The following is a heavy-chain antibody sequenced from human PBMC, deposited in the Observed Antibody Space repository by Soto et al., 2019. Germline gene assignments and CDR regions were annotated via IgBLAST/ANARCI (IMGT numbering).Heavy chain of an antibody. J-gene: IGHJ4*02. CDR1: GFTFSSYA. D-gene: IGHD3-3*01. CDR3: AVRRDYDFWSGYYPFDY. Sequence: GGSLRLSCAASGFTFSSYAMSWVRQAPGKGLEWVSAISGSGGSTYYADSVKGRFTISRDNSKNTLYLQMNSLRAEDTAVYYCAVRRDYDFWSGYYPFDYWGQGTLVTVS. CDR2: ISGSGGST. V-gene: IGHV3-23*01.